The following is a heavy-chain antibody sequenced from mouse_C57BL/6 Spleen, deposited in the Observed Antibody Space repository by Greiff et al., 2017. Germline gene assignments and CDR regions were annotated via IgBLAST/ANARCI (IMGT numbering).Heavy chain of an antibody. CDR2: INPSTGGT. CDR3: ARSIITTVVAPFDY. V-gene: IGHV1-42*01. CDR1: GYSFTGYY. Sequence: EVQLQESGPELVKPGASVKISCKASGYSFTGYYMNWVKQSPEKSLEWIGEINPSTGGTTYNQKFKAKATLTVDKASSTAYMQLKSLTSEDYAVYNCARSIITTVVAPFDYWGQGTTLTVSS. D-gene: IGHD1-1*01. J-gene: IGHJ2*01.